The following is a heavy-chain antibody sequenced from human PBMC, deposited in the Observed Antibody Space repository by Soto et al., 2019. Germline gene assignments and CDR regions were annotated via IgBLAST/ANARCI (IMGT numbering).Heavy chain of an antibody. D-gene: IGHD3-10*01. V-gene: IGHV3-13*01. CDR2: IGTAGDT. CDR1: GFTFSSYD. CDR3: ARESRAGSYLAYYYYGMDV. Sequence: EVQLVESGGGLVQPGGSLRLSCAASGFTFSSYDMHWVRQATGKGLEWVSAIGTAGDTYYPGSVKGRFTISRENAKNSLYLQMNSLRAEDTAVYYCARESRAGSYLAYYYYGMDVWGQGTTVTVSS. J-gene: IGHJ6*02.